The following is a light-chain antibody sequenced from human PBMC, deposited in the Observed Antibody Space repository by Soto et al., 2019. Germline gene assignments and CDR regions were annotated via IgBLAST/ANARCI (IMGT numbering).Light chain of an antibody. CDR2: NDS. Sequence: SYDLTQPSSVSVSPGQTARITCSGDVLAKKYARWFQQKPGQAPVLLIYNDSERPSGIPERFSGSGSGTTVTLTISGAQVEDEADYYCYSAAGIDLVVFGGGTKVTVL. V-gene: IGLV3-27*01. J-gene: IGLJ2*01. CDR3: YSAAGIDLVV. CDR1: VLAKKY.